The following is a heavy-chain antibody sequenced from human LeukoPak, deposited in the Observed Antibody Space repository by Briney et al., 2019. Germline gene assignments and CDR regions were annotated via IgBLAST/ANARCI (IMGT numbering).Heavy chain of an antibody. Sequence: PGGSLRLSCAASGFTFSSYAMSWVRQAPGKGLEWVSATSGSGGSTYYADSVKGRFTISRDNSKNTLYLQMNSLRAEDTAVYYCAKELYCTGGVCHDAFDIWGQGTMVTVSS. D-gene: IGHD2-8*02. CDR2: TSGSGGST. V-gene: IGHV3-23*01. J-gene: IGHJ3*02. CDR3: AKELYCTGGVCHDAFDI. CDR1: GFTFSSYA.